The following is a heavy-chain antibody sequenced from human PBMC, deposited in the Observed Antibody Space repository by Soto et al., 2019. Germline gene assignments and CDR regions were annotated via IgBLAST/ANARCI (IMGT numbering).Heavy chain of an antibody. Sequence: QVQLVQSGAEVKKPGSSVKVSCKASGDTFRNYAFTWVRQAPGQGLEWMGKIIPLFSTRYAQKFQGRVTMTADESTSTVYMDLSSLKSDDTAVYYCGGDPGVAVVGRGTAFEHWGQGTLVTVSS. D-gene: IGHD6-19*01. J-gene: IGHJ4*02. V-gene: IGHV1-69*18. CDR3: GGDPGVAVVGRGTAFEH. CDR2: IIPLFST. CDR1: GDTFRNYA.